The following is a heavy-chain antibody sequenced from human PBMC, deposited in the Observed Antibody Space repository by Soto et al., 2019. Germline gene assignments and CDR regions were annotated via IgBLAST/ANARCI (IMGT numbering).Heavy chain of an antibody. J-gene: IGHJ4*02. Sequence: PSETLSLTCTVSGGSISSYYWSWIRQPPGKGLEWIGYIYYSGSTNYNPSLKSRVTISVDTSKNQFSLKLSSVTAADTAVYYCAGTTTAPLGCWGQGTLVTVSS. D-gene: IGHD4-4*01. CDR1: GGSISSYY. CDR2: IYYSGST. CDR3: AGTTTAPLGC. V-gene: IGHV4-59*08.